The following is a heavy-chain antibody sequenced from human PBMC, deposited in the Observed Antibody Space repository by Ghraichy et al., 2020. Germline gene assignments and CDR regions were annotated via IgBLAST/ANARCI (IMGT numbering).Heavy chain of an antibody. V-gene: IGHV4-59*08. Sequence: SETLSLTCTVSGGSISSYYWSWIRQPPGKGLEWIGYIYYSGSTNYNPSLKSRVTISVDTSKNQFSLKLSSVTAADTAVYYCARLRSDYYDSSGYYRSYNWFDPWGQGTLVTVSS. CDR1: GGSISSYY. J-gene: IGHJ5*02. D-gene: IGHD3-22*01. CDR2: IYYSGST. CDR3: ARLRSDYYDSSGYYRSYNWFDP.